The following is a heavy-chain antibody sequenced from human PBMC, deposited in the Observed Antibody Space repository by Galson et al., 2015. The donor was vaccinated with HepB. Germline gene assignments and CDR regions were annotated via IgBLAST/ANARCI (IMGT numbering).Heavy chain of an antibody. D-gene: IGHD3-10*01. Sequence: QSGAEVKKPGESVKISCKASEYIFANYWIGWVRQRPGKGLEWMGIIFPTDFDTRYSPSFQGHVTISVDKSINTAYLQWSSLRASDTAIYYCARLVGGSPGYFDHWGQGTQVTVSS. CDR3: ARLVGGSPGYFDH. CDR2: IFPTDFDT. J-gene: IGHJ4*02. V-gene: IGHV5-51*03. CDR1: EYIFANYW.